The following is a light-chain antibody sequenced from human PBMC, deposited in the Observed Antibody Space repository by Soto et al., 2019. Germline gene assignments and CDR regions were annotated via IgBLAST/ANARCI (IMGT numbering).Light chain of an antibody. V-gene: IGKV3-15*01. CDR3: QQYNNWPPTWT. CDR1: QSVADY. Sequence: IVLTQSPATLSLSPGEKATLSCRASQSVADYLAWYQQKPGQAPRLLSYGASTRATGIPARFSGSGSGTEFTLTISSLQSEDFAVYYCQQYNNWPPTWTFGQGTKV. CDR2: GAS. J-gene: IGKJ1*01.